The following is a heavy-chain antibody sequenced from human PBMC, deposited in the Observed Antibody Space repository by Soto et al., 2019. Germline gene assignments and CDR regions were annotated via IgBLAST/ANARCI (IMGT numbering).Heavy chain of an antibody. CDR3: GTVRASWYIDY. J-gene: IGHJ4*02. V-gene: IGHV4-30-4*01. CDR1: GGPIRSGGYY. Sequence: QVQLQESGPGLVKPSETLSLTCTVSGGPIRSGGYYWSWIRQSPGKGLEWIAYISYSGITYYNPSHKTRVIASADTGRNQFFLELKSVTVADTAVYYCGTVRASWYIDYWGQGTLVTVSS. CDR2: ISYSGIT. D-gene: IGHD2-2*01.